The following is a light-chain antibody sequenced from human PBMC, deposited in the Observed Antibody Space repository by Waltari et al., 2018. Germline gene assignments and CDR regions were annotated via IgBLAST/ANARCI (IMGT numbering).Light chain of an antibody. CDR1: QSISRY. J-gene: IGKJ1*01. CDR3: QHHFRLPAT. Sequence: GETATHACTASQSISRYLAWYQQKPGQAPRLLIDGASTRATGIPDRFSGSGSGTDFSLTISGLEPEDSAVYYCQHHFRLPATFGQGTKVEIK. V-gene: IGKV3-20*01. CDR2: GAS.